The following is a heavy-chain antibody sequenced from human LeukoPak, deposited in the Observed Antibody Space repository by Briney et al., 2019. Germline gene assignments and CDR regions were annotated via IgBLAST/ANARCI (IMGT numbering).Heavy chain of an antibody. V-gene: IGHV1-2*02. Sequence: ASVKVSCKASGDTFTYYFVHWVRQAPGQGPEWMVCIKYNGDGANSAQKFQGRVTMTWDTSITTAYMELSSLRSDDTAVYFCAREAQGTYKFLDWGQGTLVTVSS. CDR2: IKYNGDGA. J-gene: IGHJ4*02. D-gene: IGHD1-1*01. CDR3: AREAQGTYKFLD. CDR1: GDTFTYYF.